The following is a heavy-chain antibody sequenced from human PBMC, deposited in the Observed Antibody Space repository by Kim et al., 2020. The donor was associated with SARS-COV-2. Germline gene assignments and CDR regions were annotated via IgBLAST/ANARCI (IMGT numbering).Heavy chain of an antibody. J-gene: IGHJ4*02. Sequence: GSLSLTCTVSGCSISSSSYYWGWIRPPPGQGLEWIISISCSGNTYYNPSLKSRVTISVDTSKNQFSLKLSSVTAADTAVYYCARAGIMITFGGVIANNHFDYWGQGTLVTVSS. D-gene: IGHD3-16*02. CDR2: ISCSGNT. CDR3: ARAGIMITFGGVIANNHFDY. V-gene: IGHV4-39*01. CDR1: GCSISSSSYY.